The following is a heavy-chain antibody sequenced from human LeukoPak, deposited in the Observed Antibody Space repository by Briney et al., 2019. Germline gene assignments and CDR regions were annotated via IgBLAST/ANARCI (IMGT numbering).Heavy chain of an antibody. V-gene: IGHV1-69*05. CDR1: GGTFSSYA. CDR2: IIPIFGTA. J-gene: IGHJ5*02. Sequence: SVKVSCKASGGTFSSYAISWVREAPGQGLEWMGRIIPIFGTANYAHKFHGRVTITTDESTSTAYMELSSLRSEDTAVYYCARDFTQGWFDPWGQGTLVTVSS. CDR3: ARDFTQGWFDP.